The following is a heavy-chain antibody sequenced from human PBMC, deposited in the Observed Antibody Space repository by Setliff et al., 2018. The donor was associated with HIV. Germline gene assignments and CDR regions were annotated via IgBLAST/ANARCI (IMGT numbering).Heavy chain of an antibody. CDR3: ERGRDASRQRMDV. J-gene: IGHJ6*04. CDR1: GFTFSDYA. D-gene: IGHD1-1*01. V-gene: IGHV3-30*04. CDR2: ISYDGTYK. Sequence: GGSLRLSCAASGFTFSDYAVNWVRQPPGKGLEWVALISYDGTYKYYADSGKGRFTISRDNSKNTLYLQVNSLTPEDTAVYYCERGRDASRQRMDVWGKGTTVTVSS.